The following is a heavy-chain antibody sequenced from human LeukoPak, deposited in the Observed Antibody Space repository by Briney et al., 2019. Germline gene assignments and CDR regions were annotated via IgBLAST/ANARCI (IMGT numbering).Heavy chain of an antibody. CDR2: IYPDDSDT. J-gene: IGHJ4*02. V-gene: IGHV5-51*01. CDR1: GYIFTSYW. CDR3: ARQRRSRGWPNDY. Sequence: GESPKISCKGSGYIFTSYWIAWVRQMPGKGLEWMGIIYPDDSDTRYSPSFQGQVTITADKSISTAYLQWSSLKASDNAMYYCARQRRSRGWPNDYWGQGTLVSVSS. D-gene: IGHD6-19*01.